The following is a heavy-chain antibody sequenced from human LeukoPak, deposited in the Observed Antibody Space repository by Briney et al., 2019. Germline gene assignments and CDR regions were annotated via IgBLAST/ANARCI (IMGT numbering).Heavy chain of an antibody. Sequence: GGSLRLSCAASGFTFSSYGMHWVRQAPGKGLEWVAVISYDGSNKYYADSVKGRFTISRDNSKNTLYLQMNSLRAEDTAVYYCAIFLREEFNAFDIWGQGTMVTISS. CDR2: ISYDGSNK. J-gene: IGHJ3*02. CDR3: AIFLREEFNAFDI. V-gene: IGHV3-30*03. CDR1: GFTFSSYG. D-gene: IGHD2/OR15-2a*01.